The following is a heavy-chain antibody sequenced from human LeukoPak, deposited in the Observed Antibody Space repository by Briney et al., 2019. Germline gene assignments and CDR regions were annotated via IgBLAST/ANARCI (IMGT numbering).Heavy chain of an antibody. J-gene: IGHJ4*02. CDR2: IRYDGSNK. CDR3: ARALKGYSYGNYFDY. Sequence: GGSLRLSCAASGFTFSSYGMHWVRQAPGKGLEWVAFIRYDGSNKYYADSVKGRFTISRDNSKNTLYLRMNSLRAEDTAVYYCARALKGYSYGNYFDYWGQGTLVTVSS. D-gene: IGHD5-18*01. CDR1: GFTFSSYG. V-gene: IGHV3-30*02.